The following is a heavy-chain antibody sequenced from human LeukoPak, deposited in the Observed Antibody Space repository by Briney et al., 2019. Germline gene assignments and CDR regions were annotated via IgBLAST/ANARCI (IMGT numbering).Heavy chain of an antibody. CDR3: ARRIVVVTAIPSWYFDL. V-gene: IGHV4-39*07. Sequence: SETLSLTCTVSGGSISSSSYYWAWIRQPPGEGLEWIGSIYYSGSTNYNPSLKSRVTISVDTSKNQFSLKLSSVTAADTAVYYCARRIVVVTAIPSWYFDLWGRGTLVTVSS. CDR1: GGSISSSSYY. J-gene: IGHJ2*01. CDR2: IYYSGST. D-gene: IGHD2-21*02.